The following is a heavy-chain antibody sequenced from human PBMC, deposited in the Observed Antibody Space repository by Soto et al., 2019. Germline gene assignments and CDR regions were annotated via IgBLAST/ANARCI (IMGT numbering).Heavy chain of an antibody. J-gene: IGHJ4*02. Sequence: GVSLRLSSETPGVTFGNYGMGWVRRAPGKGLYRVFDRSSHRRSPYSTDSVRGRFTISRDNPKNTLYPQMDTLSADDTAVYYCANDAKSGGVVEDFDTWGQGSLVTVSS. CDR1: GVTFGNYG. CDR2: RSSHRRSP. V-gene: IGHV3-23*01. D-gene: IGHD2-8*02. CDR3: ANDAKSGGVVEDFDT.